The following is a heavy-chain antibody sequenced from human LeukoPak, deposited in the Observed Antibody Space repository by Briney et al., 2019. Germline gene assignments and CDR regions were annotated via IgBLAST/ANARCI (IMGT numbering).Heavy chain of an antibody. V-gene: IGHV4-59*01. CDR2: IYYSGST. D-gene: IGHD4-17*01. CDR1: GGSISSYY. CDR3: ARGSGLGDYVLWFDP. J-gene: IGHJ5*02. Sequence: SETLSLTCTVSGGSISSYYWSWIRQPPGKGLEWIGYIYYSGSTNYNPSLKGRVTISVDTSKNQFSLKLSSVTAADTAVYYCARGSGLGDYVLWFDPWGQGTLVTVSS.